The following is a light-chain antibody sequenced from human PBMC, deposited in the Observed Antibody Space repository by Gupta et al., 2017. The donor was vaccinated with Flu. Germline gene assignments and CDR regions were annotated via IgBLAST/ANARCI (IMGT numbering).Light chain of an antibody. CDR1: QSISSY. V-gene: IGKV1-39*01. CDR2: AAS. CDR3: QQIDSTISYS. J-gene: IGKJ2*03. Sequence: DIQMTQSPSSLPASVGDRVTITCRASQSISSYLNWYKQKPGKAPKLLIYAASGLQSGVPSRFSGSGVGTDVPLTISSRQPEDFATYYCQQIDSTISYSFGQGTKLEIK.